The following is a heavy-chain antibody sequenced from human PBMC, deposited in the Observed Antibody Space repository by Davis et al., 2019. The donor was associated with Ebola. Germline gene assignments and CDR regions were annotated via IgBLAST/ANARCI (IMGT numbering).Heavy chain of an antibody. CDR3: ARAPPSGPPDY. J-gene: IGHJ4*02. CDR1: GFTFSNYV. Sequence: GGSLRLSCAASGFTFSNYVMSWVRQAPGKGLEWVSLIADSGDVTDYADSVKGRFTVSRDNSKTSLYLQMNGLRAEDTAVYYCARAPPSGPPDYWGQGTLVTVSS. CDR2: IADSGDVT. V-gene: IGHV3-23*01.